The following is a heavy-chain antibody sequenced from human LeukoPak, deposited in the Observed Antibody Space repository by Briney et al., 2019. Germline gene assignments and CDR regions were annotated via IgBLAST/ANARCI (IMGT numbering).Heavy chain of an antibody. CDR2: ISSSGSTI. D-gene: IGHD7-27*01. Sequence: GGSLRLSCAASGFTFGDYYMSWIRQAPGKGLEWVSYISSSGSTIYYADSVKGRFTISRDNAKNSLYLQMNSLRAEDTAVYYCARERIFSGYNYGMDVWGQGTTVTVSS. CDR3: ARERIFSGYNYGMDV. J-gene: IGHJ6*02. CDR1: GFTFGDYY. V-gene: IGHV3-11*01.